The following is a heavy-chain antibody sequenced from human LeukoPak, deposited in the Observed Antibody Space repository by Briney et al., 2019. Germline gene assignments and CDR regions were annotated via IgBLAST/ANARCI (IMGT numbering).Heavy chain of an antibody. J-gene: IGHJ3*02. CDR3: ARLTPYYDFWSGYYHDAFDI. CDR2: IYYSGST. CDR1: GGSVSSGSYY. V-gene: IGHV4-61*01. Sequence: KPSETLSLTCTVSGGSVSSGSYYWSWIRQPPGKGLEWIGYIYYSGSTNYNPSLKSRVTISVDTSKNQFSLKLSSVTAADTAVYYCARLTPYYDFWSGYYHDAFDIWGQGTMVTVSS. D-gene: IGHD3-3*01.